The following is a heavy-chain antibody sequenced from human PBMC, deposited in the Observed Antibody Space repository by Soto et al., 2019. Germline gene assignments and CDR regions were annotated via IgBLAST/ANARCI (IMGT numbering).Heavy chain of an antibody. CDR2: IYSGGST. J-gene: IGHJ4*02. CDR1: GFTVSSNY. D-gene: IGHD1-26*01. Sequence: EVQLVESGGGLIQPGGSLRLSCAASGFTVSSNYMSWVRQAPGKGLEWVSVIYSGGSTYYADSVKGRFTISRDNAKNTLYLQMNSLRAEDTAVYYCARSPRGATYFDYWGQRTLVTGSS. V-gene: IGHV3-53*01. CDR3: ARSPRGATYFDY.